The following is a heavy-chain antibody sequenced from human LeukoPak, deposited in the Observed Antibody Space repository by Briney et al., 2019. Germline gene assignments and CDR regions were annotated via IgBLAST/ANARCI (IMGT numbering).Heavy chain of an antibody. V-gene: IGHV6-1*01. CDR1: GDSVSSKNGA. D-gene: IGHD6-19*01. CDR3: ARDFGTTGWHTFDY. CDR2: TYYGSKWYN. Sequence: SQTLSLTCVVSGDSVSSKNGAWNWIRQSPSRGLEWLGKTYYGSKWYNDYAESMEGRMTISQDTSKNQYSLHLNSVTPDDTAVYYCARDFGTTGWHTFDYWGQGTLVTVSS. J-gene: IGHJ4*02.